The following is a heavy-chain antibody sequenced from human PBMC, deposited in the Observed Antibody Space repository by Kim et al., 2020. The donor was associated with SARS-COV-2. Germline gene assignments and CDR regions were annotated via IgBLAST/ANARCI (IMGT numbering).Heavy chain of an antibody. CDR3: ARLGGGVETMVRGVGY. D-gene: IGHD3-10*01. V-gene: IGHV5-51*01. CDR2: IYPGDSDT. J-gene: IGHJ4*02. Sequence: GESLQISCKGSGYSFTSYWIGWVRQMPGKGLEWMGIIYPGDSDTRYSPSFQGQVTISADKSISTAYLQWSSLKASDTAMYYCARLGGGVETMVRGVGYWGQGTLVTVSS. CDR1: GYSFTSYW.